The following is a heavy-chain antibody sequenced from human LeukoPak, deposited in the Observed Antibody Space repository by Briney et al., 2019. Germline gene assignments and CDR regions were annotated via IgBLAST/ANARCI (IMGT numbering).Heavy chain of an antibody. J-gene: IGHJ4*02. CDR1: GYSFTSYW. CDR3: ARAYYYGSGIPQKTTYYFDY. V-gene: IGHV5-51*01. Sequence: GESLKISCKGSGYSFTSYWIGWVRQMPGKGLEWMGIIYPGDSDTRYSPSFQGQVTISADKSISTAYLQWSSLKASDTAMYYCARAYYYGSGIPQKTTYYFDYWGQGTLVTVSS. D-gene: IGHD3-10*01. CDR2: IYPGDSDT.